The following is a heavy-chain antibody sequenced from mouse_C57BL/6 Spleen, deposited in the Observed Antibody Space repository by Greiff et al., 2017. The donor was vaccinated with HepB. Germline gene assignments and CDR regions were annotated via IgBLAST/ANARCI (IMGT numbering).Heavy chain of an antibody. Sequence: VKLQQSGAELVRPGASVTLSCKASGYTFTDYDMHWVKQTPVHGLEWIGAIDPETGGTAYNQKFKGKAILTADKSSSTAYMELRSLTSEDSAVYYCTRHYYGSLFDYWGQGTTLTVSS. V-gene: IGHV1-15*01. D-gene: IGHD1-1*01. CDR3: TRHYYGSLFDY. CDR1: GYTFTDYD. J-gene: IGHJ2*01. CDR2: IDPETGGT.